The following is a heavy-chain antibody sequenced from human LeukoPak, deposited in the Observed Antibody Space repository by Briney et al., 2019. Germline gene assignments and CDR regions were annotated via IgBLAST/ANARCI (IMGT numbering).Heavy chain of an antibody. V-gene: IGHV3-23*01. Sequence: GGSLRLSCAASGFTFSSYAMSWVRQAPGKGQEWVSAISGSGGSTYYADSVKGRFTISRDNSKNTLYLQMNSLRAEDTAVYYCARVTSNYYYYYMDVWGKGTTVTISS. CDR1: GFTFSSYA. J-gene: IGHJ6*03. CDR2: ISGSGGST. CDR3: ARVTSNYYYYYMDV.